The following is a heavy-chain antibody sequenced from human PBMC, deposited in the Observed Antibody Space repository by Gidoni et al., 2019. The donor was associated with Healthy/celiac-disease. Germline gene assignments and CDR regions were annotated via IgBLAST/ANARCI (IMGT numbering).Heavy chain of an antibody. V-gene: IGHV3-30-3*01. D-gene: IGHD6-13*01. Sequence: QVQLAESGGGVVQPGRSLRPSCAASGFTFSSYAMHWVRQAPGKGLEWVAVISYDGSNKYYADSVKGRFTISRDNSKNTLYLQMNSLRAEDTAVYYCARDRAAAGSLGYFDYWGQGTLVTVSS. CDR2: ISYDGSNK. J-gene: IGHJ4*02. CDR1: GFTFSSYA. CDR3: ARDRAAAGSLGYFDY.